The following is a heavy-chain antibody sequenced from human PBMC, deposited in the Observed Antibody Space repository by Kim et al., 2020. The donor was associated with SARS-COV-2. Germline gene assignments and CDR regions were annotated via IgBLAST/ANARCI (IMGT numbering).Heavy chain of an antibody. J-gene: IGHJ6*02. Sequence: ASVKVSCKASGYTFTSYYMHWVRQAPGQGLEWMGIINPSGGSTSYAQKFQGRVTMTRDTSTSTVYMELSSLRSEDTAVYYCARDRYETYYYDSRDWGDLDVWGQGTTVTVSS. D-gene: IGHD3-22*01. CDR1: GYTFTSYY. CDR3: ARDRYETYYYDSRDWGDLDV. CDR2: INPSGGST. V-gene: IGHV1-46*01.